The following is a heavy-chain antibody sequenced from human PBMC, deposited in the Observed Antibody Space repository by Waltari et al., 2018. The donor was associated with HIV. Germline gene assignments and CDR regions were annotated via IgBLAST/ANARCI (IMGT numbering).Heavy chain of an antibody. Sequence: EVQLVQSGAEVKKPAESLKISCKGSGYSFTSHWIGWVRQRPGKGLEWMGIIYPGDSTTRYSPSFQGQVTISADKSISTAYLQWSSLKASDTAMYYCARRLLDTAPLSDGMDVWGQGTTVTVSS. V-gene: IGHV5-51*01. CDR3: ARRLLDTAPLSDGMDV. CDR1: GYSFTSHW. D-gene: IGHD5-18*01. J-gene: IGHJ6*02. CDR2: IYPGDSTT.